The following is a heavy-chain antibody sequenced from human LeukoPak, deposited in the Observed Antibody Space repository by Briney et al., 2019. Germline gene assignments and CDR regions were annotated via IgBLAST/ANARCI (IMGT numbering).Heavy chain of an antibody. J-gene: IGHJ6*03. CDR2: ISPRSETI. V-gene: IGHV3-48*04. D-gene: IGHD3-16*01. Sequence: GESLRLSCATSGFSFNRRGMNWVRHPPGKGLEWVSYISPRSETIYYAESVKGRFTVSRDDSKDSLYLQMHTLRAEDTAVYYCARIDGPTVFTYYMDLWGRGTTVTVAS. CDR1: GFSFNRRG. CDR3: ARIDGPTVFTYYMDL.